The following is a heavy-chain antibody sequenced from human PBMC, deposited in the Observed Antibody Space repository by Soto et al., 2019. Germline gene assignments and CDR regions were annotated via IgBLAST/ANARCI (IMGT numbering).Heavy chain of an antibody. J-gene: IGHJ3*02. CDR2: ISSSGSTI. Sequence: GGSLRLSCAASGFTFSSYEMNWVRQAPGKGLEWVSYISSSGSTIYYADSVKGRFTISRDNAKNSLYLQMNSLRAEDTAVYYCAREVELGSTDAFDIWGQGTMVTVSS. D-gene: IGHD6-13*01. CDR3: AREVELGSTDAFDI. CDR1: GFTFSSYE. V-gene: IGHV3-48*03.